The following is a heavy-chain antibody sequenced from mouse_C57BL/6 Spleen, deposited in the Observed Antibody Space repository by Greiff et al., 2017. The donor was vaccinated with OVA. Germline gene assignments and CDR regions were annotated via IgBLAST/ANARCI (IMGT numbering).Heavy chain of an antibody. J-gene: IGHJ4*01. Sequence: VQVVESGAELVKPGASVKLSCKASGYTFTEYTIHWVKQRPGQGLEWIGWFYPGSGSIKYNEKFKDKATLTADKSSSTVYMELSRLTSEDSAVYFCARHEDNYSNFYAMDYWGQGTSVTVSS. CDR1: GYTFTEYT. CDR2: FYPGSGSI. V-gene: IGHV1-62-2*01. CDR3: ARHEDNYSNFYAMDY. D-gene: IGHD2-5*01.